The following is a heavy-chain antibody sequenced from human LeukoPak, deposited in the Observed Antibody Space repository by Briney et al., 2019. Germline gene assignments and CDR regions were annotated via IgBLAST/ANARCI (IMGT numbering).Heavy chain of an antibody. D-gene: IGHD4-17*01. CDR3: AKRVTTVTTWAFDY. V-gene: IGHV3-49*03. Sequence: GGSLRLSCTASGFTFGDYAMSWFRQAPGKGLEWVGLIRSKANGGTTEYAASVKGRFTISRDDSKSIAYLQMNSLKTEDTAVYYCAKRVTTVTTWAFDYWGQGTLVTVSP. CDR1: GFTFGDYA. J-gene: IGHJ4*02. CDR2: IRSKANGGTT.